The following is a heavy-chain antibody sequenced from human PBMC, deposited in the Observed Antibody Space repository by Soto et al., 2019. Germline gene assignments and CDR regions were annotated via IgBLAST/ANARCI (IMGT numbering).Heavy chain of an antibody. CDR1: GFTFINAW. V-gene: IGHV3-15*01. J-gene: IGHJ6*02. D-gene: IGHD3-3*01. CDR3: AKERSGDFWSGYFYRGPRKYGMDV. Sequence: GGSLRLSCAASGFTFINAWMSWVRQAPGKGLEWVGRIKSKTAGGTTDYAAPVKGRFTISRDDSKNTLYLQMNSLRAEDTAVYYCAKERSGDFWSGYFYRGPRKYGMDVWGQGTTVTVSS. CDR2: IKSKTAGGTT.